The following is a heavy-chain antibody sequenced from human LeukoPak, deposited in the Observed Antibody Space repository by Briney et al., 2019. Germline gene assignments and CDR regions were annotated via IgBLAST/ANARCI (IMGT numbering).Heavy chain of an antibody. CDR3: ARVPSDY. CDR2: ISSSGYI. CDR1: GFTFSSYS. J-gene: IGHJ4*02. V-gene: IGHV3-21*06. Sequence: GGSLRLSCAASGFTFSSYSMNWVRQAPGKGLEWVSSISSSGYIYYADSVKGRFTISRDNAKNSLYLQMNSLRAEDTAVYYCARVPSDYWGQGTLVTVSS.